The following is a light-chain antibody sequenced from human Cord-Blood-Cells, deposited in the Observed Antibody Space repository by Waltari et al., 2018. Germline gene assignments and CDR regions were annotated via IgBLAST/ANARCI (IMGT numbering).Light chain of an antibody. V-gene: IGLV1-40*01. CDR1: SSTIGAGYA. CDR2: GNS. J-gene: IGLJ2*01. CDR3: QSYDSSLSAVV. Sequence: QSVLTQPPSVSGAPGQRVTISCTGSSSTIGAGYAVHWYQQLPGTAPKLLIYGNSNRPSGVPDRFSGSKSGTSASLAITGLQAEDEADYYCQSYDSSLSAVVFGGGTKLTVL.